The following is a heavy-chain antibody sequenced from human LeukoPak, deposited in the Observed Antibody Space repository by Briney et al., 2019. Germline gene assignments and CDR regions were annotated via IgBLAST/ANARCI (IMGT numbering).Heavy chain of an antibody. J-gene: IGHJ3*02. CDR1: GYTLTDHD. CDR2: INPGNGNT. V-gene: IGHV1-3*01. Sequence: ASVKVSCKAPGYTLTDHDLHWVRQAPGQRLEWMGWINPGNGNTKYSQKLQGRVTMTTDTSTSTAYMELRSLRSDDTAVYYCAATSYNYDSSGYYWPDAFDIWGQGTMVTVSS. D-gene: IGHD3-22*01. CDR3: AATSYNYDSSGYYWPDAFDI.